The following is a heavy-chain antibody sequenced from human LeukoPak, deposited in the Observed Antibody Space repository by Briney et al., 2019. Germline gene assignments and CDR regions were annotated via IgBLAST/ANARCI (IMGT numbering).Heavy chain of an antibody. J-gene: IGHJ2*01. Sequence: SQTLSLTCTVSGGSVSSYYWSWIRQPPGKGLEWIGYIYSSENTKYNSSLESRVTISVDTSKNQFFLKLSSVTAADTAVYYCARFHSGPSGWYVLWYFDLWGRGTLVTVSS. CDR3: ARFHSGPSGWYVLWYFDL. D-gene: IGHD6-19*01. CDR2: IYSSENT. V-gene: IGHV4-4*09. CDR1: GGSVSSYY.